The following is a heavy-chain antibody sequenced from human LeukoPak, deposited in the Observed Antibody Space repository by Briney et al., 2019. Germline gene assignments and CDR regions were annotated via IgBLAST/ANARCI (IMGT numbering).Heavy chain of an antibody. CDR1: GGSFSGYY. V-gene: IGHV4-34*01. CDR2: INHSGST. CDR3: ARDADIVATGPVYYYYGMDV. Sequence: SETLSLTCAVYGGSFSGYYWSWIRQPPGKGLEWIGEINHSGSTNYNPSLKSRVTISVDTSKNQFSLKLSSVTAADTAVYYCARDADIVATGPVYYYYGMDVWGQGATVTVSS. D-gene: IGHD5-12*01. J-gene: IGHJ6*02.